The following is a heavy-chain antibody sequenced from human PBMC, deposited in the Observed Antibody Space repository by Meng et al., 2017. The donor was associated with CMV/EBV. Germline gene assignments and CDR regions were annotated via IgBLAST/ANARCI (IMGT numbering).Heavy chain of an antibody. Sequence: SETLSLTCSVSGDSVTSGRYFWSWLRQPPGKGLEWIGYVYYTGKTSYNSSLKSRVTISLDTSQKQFSLKLKSVTAADTAVYYCARGNYQYYAMDVWGQGTTVTVSS. CDR3: ARGNYQYYAMDV. CDR2: VYYTGKT. CDR1: GDSVTSGRYF. V-gene: IGHV4-61*01. J-gene: IGHJ6*02.